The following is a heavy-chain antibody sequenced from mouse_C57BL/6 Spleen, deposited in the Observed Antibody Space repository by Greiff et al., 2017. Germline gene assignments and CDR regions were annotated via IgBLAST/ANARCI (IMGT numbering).Heavy chain of an antibody. Sequence: QVQLKESGPGLVQPSQSLSITCTVSGFSLTSYGVHWVRQSPGKGLEWLGVIWSGGSTDYNAAFISRLSISKDNSKSQVFFKMNSLQADDTAIYYCARKEDSSGYGAYWGQGTLVTVSA. CDR1: GFSLTSYG. CDR3: ARKEDSSGYGAY. J-gene: IGHJ3*01. CDR2: IWSGGST. D-gene: IGHD3-2*02. V-gene: IGHV2-2*01.